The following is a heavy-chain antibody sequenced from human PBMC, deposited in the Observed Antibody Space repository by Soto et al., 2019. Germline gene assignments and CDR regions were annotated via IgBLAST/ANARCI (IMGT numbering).Heavy chain of an antibody. Sequence: GGSLRLSCAASGFTFSSYGMHWVRQAPGKGLEWVAVIWYDGSNKYYADSVKGRFTISRDNAKNTLYLQMNSLRAEDTAVYYCARVPDQLLFNWFDPWGQGTLVTVSS. J-gene: IGHJ5*02. CDR2: IWYDGSNK. CDR1: GFTFSSYG. V-gene: IGHV3-33*01. CDR3: ARVPDQLLFNWFDP. D-gene: IGHD2-2*01.